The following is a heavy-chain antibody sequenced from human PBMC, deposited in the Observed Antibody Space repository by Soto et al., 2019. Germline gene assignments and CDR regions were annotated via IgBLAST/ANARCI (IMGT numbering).Heavy chain of an antibody. J-gene: IGHJ3*02. CDR2: INKNGSEK. CDR3: ARELAGTTSFDI. D-gene: IGHD1-7*01. V-gene: IGHV3-7*01. CDR1: GFTFSSYS. Sequence: GGSLRLSCAASGFTFSSYSMNWVRQAPGKGLEWVANINKNGSEKYYVDSVKGRFTISRDNAKNSLYLQMNTLRAEDTAVYYCARELAGTTSFDIWGQGTMVTVSS.